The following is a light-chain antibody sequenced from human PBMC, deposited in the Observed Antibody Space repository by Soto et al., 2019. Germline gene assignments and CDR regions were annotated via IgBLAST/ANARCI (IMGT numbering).Light chain of an antibody. CDR1: QSVSST. Sequence: EIVMTQSPATLSVSPGERATLSCRASQSVSSTLAWYQHKPGQAPRLLISGASTRATGIPARFGGSGSGTDFTLTISSLQSEDFAVYYCQQYNSWPLTLGGGTKVDIK. V-gene: IGKV3-15*01. CDR3: QQYNSWPLT. CDR2: GAS. J-gene: IGKJ4*01.